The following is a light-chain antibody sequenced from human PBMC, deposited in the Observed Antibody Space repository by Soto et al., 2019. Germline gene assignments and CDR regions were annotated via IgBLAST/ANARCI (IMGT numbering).Light chain of an antibody. CDR3: KQSYSTPRT. CDR2: AAY. Sequence: DIQMTQSPSSLSASVGDRVTITCRGSQRISSYLNWYQQKPGKAHKLLIYAAYSLQSGVPSRFSGSGSGTDFTLTISSLQPEDFATYYCKQSYSTPRTFGQGTRLEIK. V-gene: IGKV1-39*01. J-gene: IGKJ5*01. CDR1: QRISSY.